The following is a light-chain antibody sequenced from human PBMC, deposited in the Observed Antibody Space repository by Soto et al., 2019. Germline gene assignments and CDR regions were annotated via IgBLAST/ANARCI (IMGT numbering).Light chain of an antibody. CDR3: QHYNCHSGP. J-gene: IGKJ1*01. Sequence: DIQMTQSPSTLSGSVGDRVTITCRASQTISSWLAWYQQKPGKAPKLLIYKASTLKSGVPSRFSGSGSGTEFTLTISILHPDYFTTYCCQHYNCHSGPFGQGTKVDIK. CDR1: QTISSW. V-gene: IGKV1-5*03. CDR2: KAS.